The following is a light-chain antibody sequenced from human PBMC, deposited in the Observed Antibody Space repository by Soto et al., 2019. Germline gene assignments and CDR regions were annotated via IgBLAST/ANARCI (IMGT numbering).Light chain of an antibody. CDR1: SSDVGAYYS. CDR2: EVT. J-gene: IGLJ1*01. CDR3: SSYTSGSSHYV. Sequence: QSALTQPASVSGSPGQSVTISCTGTSSDVGAYYSVSWYQHHPGKAPKLIIYEVTNRPSGVSNRFSGSKSGNTASLTISGLLADDDADYHCSSYTSGSSHYVFGTGTQLTVL. V-gene: IGLV2-14*01.